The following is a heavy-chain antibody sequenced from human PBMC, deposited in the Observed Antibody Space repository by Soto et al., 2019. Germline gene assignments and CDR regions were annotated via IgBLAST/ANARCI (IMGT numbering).Heavy chain of an antibody. CDR3: ARDQRGSWYYYYGMDV. CDR2: IYYSGST. CDR1: GGSISSGGYY. D-gene: IGHD6-13*01. J-gene: IGHJ6*02. V-gene: IGHV4-31*03. Sequence: QVQLQESGPGLVKPSQTLSLTCTVSGGSISSGGYYWSWIRQHPGKGMEWIGYIYYSGSTYYNTSLKSRVTIPVDTSKNQFSMKLSSVTAADTAVYYCARDQRGSWYYYYGMDVWGQGTTVTVSS.